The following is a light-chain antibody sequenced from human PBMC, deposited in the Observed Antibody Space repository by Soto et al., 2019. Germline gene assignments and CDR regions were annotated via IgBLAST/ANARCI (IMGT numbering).Light chain of an antibody. CDR2: QDS. CDR3: QAWDSSTAYYV. V-gene: IGLV3-1*01. J-gene: IGLJ1*01. CDR1: KLGDKY. Sequence: SYELTQSPSVSVSPGQTASITCSGDKLGDKYACWYQQKPGQSPVLVIYQDSKRPSGIPERFSGSNSGNTATLTISGTQAMDEADYYCQAWDSSTAYYVFGTGTKLTVL.